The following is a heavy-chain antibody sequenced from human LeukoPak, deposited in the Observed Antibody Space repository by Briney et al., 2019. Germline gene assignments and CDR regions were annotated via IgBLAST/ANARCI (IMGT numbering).Heavy chain of an antibody. D-gene: IGHD6-19*01. CDR3: ARGPACSSGFDY. CDR2: IYYSGST. Sequence: KTSETLSLTCTVSGGSISSYYWSWIRQPPGKGLEWIGYIYYSGSTNYNPSLKSRVTISVDTSKNQFSLKLSSVTAADTAVYYCARGPACSSGFDYWGQGTLVTVSS. V-gene: IGHV4-59*01. CDR1: GGSISSYY. J-gene: IGHJ4*02.